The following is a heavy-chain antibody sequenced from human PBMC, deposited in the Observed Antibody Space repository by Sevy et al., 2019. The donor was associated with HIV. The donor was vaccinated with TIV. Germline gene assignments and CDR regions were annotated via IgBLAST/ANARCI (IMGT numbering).Heavy chain of an antibody. D-gene: IGHD2-8*01. CDR1: GFTFAKYS. Sequence: GGSLRLSCAASGFTFAKYSMSWVRQAPGKGLKLVSTFSFGCGRINYADSVKGRFTISRDDSKNTLFLQMNSLRAEDTATYFCAREGCTQPHDYWGQGTLVTVSS. CDR2: FSFGCGRI. J-gene: IGHJ4*02. V-gene: IGHV3-23*01. CDR3: AREGCTQPHDY.